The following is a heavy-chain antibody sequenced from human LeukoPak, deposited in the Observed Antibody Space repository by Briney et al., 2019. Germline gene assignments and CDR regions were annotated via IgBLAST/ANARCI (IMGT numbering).Heavy chain of an antibody. D-gene: IGHD2-2*01. V-gene: IGHV1-2*02. Sequence: GASVNVSCTASGYTFTGYDMHWVRQAPGQGLEWMGWINPNSGFTNYAQKFQGRVTMTRDTSISTAYMELSRLRSDDTAVYYCARLADCSSSSCRSFDYWGQGTLVTVSS. CDR1: GYTFTGYD. J-gene: IGHJ4*02. CDR3: ARLADCSSSSCRSFDY. CDR2: INPNSGFT.